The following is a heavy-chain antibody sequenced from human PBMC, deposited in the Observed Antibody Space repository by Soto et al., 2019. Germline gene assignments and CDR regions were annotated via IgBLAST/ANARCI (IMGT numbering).Heavy chain of an antibody. Sequence: QVQLQQWGAGLLKPSETLSLTCAVYGGSFSGYYWSWIRQPPGKGLEWIGEINHSGSTNYNPSLKSRVTISVDTAKNQFSLKLSSVTAADTAVYYCASGSGYGSDFWGQGTLVTVSS. CDR2: INHSGST. CDR3: ASGSGYGSDF. J-gene: IGHJ4*02. CDR1: GGSFSGYY. D-gene: IGHD5-12*01. V-gene: IGHV4-34*01.